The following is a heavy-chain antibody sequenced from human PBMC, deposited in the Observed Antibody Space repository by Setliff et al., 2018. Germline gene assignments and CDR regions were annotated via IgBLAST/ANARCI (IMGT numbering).Heavy chain of an antibody. CDR2: ISRGGNTI. Sequence: GGSLRLSCAASGFTFSDYYMTWIRQAPGKGLEWVSYISRGGNTIYYADSVKGRFTISRDNARDSLFLQMNSLRAEDTAVYYCARRYYGSGSYFDYWGQGTLVTVSS. V-gene: IGHV3-11*04. J-gene: IGHJ4*02. CDR1: GFTFSDYY. D-gene: IGHD3-10*01. CDR3: ARRYYGSGSYFDY.